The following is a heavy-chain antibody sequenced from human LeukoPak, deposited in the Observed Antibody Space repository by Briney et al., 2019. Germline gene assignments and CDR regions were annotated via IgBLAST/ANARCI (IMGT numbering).Heavy chain of an antibody. J-gene: IGHJ4*02. D-gene: IGHD3-22*01. V-gene: IGHV3-30*14. CDR1: GFTFSSYA. Sequence: GGSLRLSCAASGFTFSSYAMHWVRQAPGKGLEWVAVISYDGSNKYYADSVKGRFTISRDNSKNTLYLQMNSLRAEDTAVYYCARHYYDSSGPNFDYWGQGTLVTVSS. CDR3: ARHYYDSSGPNFDY. CDR2: ISYDGSNK.